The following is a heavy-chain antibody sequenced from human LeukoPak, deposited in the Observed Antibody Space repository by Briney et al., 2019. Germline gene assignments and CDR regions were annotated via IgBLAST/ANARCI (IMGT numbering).Heavy chain of an antibody. J-gene: IGHJ4*02. D-gene: IGHD1-26*01. CDR2: INAGNGNT. CDR3: ARPSGVGSYVYFDY. V-gene: IGHV1-3*01. Sequence: GASVTVSCKASGYTFTSYAMHWVRQAPGQRLEWMGWINAGNGNTKYSQKFQGRVTITRDTSASTAYMELSSLRSEDTAVYYCARPSGVGSYVYFDYWGQGTLVTVSS. CDR1: GYTFTSYA.